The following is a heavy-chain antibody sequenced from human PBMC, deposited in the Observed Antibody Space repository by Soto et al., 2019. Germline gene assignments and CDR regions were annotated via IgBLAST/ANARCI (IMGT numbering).Heavy chain of an antibody. V-gene: IGHV1-18*01. Sequence: QAQLVQSEGELRQPGASLTVSCRASGYTFTSYGIIWVRQTPRQGLEWMGYVSPNSGATTYAQNLQGRLTLTTDTSTSTAYMELRSPSSDDTAIYYCVREMWTRSGPQNFFDYWGMGALVTVSS. D-gene: IGHD6-25*01. CDR2: VSPNSGAT. CDR3: VREMWTRSGPQNFFDY. CDR1: GYTFTSYG. J-gene: IGHJ4*02.